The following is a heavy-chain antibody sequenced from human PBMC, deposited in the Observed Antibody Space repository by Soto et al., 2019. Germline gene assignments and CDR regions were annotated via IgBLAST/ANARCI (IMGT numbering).Heavy chain of an antibody. Sequence: GASVKVSCKASGGTFSSYAISWVRQAPGQGLEWMGGIIPIFGTANYAQKFQGRVTITADESTSTAYMELSSLRSEDTAVYYCARDHSLSSGGSDNWFDPWGQGTLVTVSS. D-gene: IGHD2-15*01. V-gene: IGHV1-69*13. J-gene: IGHJ5*02. CDR2: IIPIFGTA. CDR1: GGTFSSYA. CDR3: ARDHSLSSGGSDNWFDP.